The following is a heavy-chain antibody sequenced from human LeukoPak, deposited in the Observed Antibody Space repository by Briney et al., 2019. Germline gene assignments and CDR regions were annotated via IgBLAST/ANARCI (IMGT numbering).Heavy chain of an antibody. CDR1: GFTFSDYY. Sequence: PGRSLRLSCAASGFTFSDYYLSWVRQPPGKGLEWVSYISPGSSFTNYADSVKDRFTISRDNAKNSVYLQMNSLRAADTAVYYCARFGSGSHRVLDYWGQGTLVTVSS. V-gene: IGHV3-11*03. D-gene: IGHD3-10*01. J-gene: IGHJ4*02. CDR3: ARFGSGSHRVLDY. CDR2: ISPGSSFT.